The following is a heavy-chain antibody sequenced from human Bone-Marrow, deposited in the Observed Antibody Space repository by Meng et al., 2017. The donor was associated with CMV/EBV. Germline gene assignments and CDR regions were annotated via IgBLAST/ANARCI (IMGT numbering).Heavy chain of an antibody. CDR2: IYYSGST. V-gene: IGHV4-59*11. Sequence: SETLSLTCIVSGGSISRHYWTWIRQPPGKGLEYIGYIYYSGSTNYNPSLKSRVTISVDTSKNQFSLKLSAVTAADTAVYYCARDTSGPYYYYGMDVWGQGTTVTVSS. J-gene: IGHJ6*02. CDR1: GGSISRHY. D-gene: IGHD3-3*01. CDR3: ARDTSGPYYYYGMDV.